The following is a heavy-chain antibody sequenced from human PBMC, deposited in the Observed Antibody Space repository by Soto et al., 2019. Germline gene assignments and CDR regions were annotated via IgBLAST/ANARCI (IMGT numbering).Heavy chain of an antibody. CDR1: GFTFRSYD. CDR2: IGTAGDT. Sequence: EVQLVDSGGGLVQPGGSLRLSCAASGFTFRSYDMHWVRQATGKGLEWVSAIGTAGDTYYPGSVKGRFTISSENAKNSLYLQMNSVRAGDTAVYYCARGHCSSTTCLHYYYYMDVWGKGTTVTVSS. D-gene: IGHD2-2*01. J-gene: IGHJ6*03. V-gene: IGHV3-13*01. CDR3: ARGHCSSTTCLHYYYYMDV.